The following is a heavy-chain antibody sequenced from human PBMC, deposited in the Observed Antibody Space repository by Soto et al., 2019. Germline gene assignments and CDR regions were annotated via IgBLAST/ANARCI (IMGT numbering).Heavy chain of an antibody. CDR3: ARDRDCYNSNCFDP. D-gene: IGHD2-21*01. Sequence: PGGSLRLSCAASGFTFSTYNMNWVRQATGKGLEWVSSISTGSSYIYYAESVKGRFTISRDNAQNSLYLQMNSLRAEDTAVYYCARDRDCYNSNCFDPWGQGTLVTVLS. J-gene: IGHJ5*02. CDR1: GFTFSTYN. CDR2: ISTGSSYI. V-gene: IGHV3-21*01.